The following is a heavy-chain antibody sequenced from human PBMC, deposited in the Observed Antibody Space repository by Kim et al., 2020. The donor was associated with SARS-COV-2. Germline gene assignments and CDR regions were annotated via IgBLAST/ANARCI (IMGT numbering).Heavy chain of an antibody. D-gene: IGHD3-22*01. Sequence: GESLKISCKGSGYSFTSYWIGWVRQMPGKGLEWMGIIYPGDSDTRYSPSFQGQVTISADKSISTAYLQWSSLKASDTAMYYCARQGYDSSGYYFPDYYYYGMDVWGQGTTVTVS. J-gene: IGHJ6*02. V-gene: IGHV5-51*01. CDR1: GYSFTSYW. CDR2: IYPGDSDT. CDR3: ARQGYDSSGYYFPDYYYYGMDV.